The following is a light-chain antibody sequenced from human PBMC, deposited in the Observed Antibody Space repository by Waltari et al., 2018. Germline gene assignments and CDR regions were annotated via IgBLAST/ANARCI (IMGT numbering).Light chain of an antibody. CDR3: SSYTDINPFI. Sequence: QAAPTQPPSVSGSPGQSVTISCTGSRSDIGYYNAVSWYQKHPGKAPKLLIYEVTQRPAGVSERFSGSKSGNTASLTISGLQADDEALYFCSSYTDINPFIFGVGTRLTVL. J-gene: IGLJ1*01. CDR1: RSDIGYYNA. CDR2: EVT. V-gene: IGLV2-11*01.